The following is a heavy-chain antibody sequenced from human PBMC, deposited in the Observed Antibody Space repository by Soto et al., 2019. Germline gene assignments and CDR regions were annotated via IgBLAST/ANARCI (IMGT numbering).Heavy chain of an antibody. J-gene: IGHJ6*02. CDR2: INPSGGST. D-gene: IGHD3-10*01. Sequence: ASVKVSCKASGYRFTSYSMHWVRQAPGQGLEWMGIINPSGGSTTYAQKFQDRVTMTRDTSTSTVYMEVSSLRSEDTAVYYCARDESLDVWGQGTTVTV. CDR1: GYRFTSYS. CDR3: ARDESLDV. V-gene: IGHV1-46*01.